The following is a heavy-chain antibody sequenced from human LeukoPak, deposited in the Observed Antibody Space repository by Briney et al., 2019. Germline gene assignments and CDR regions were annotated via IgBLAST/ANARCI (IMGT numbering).Heavy chain of an antibody. D-gene: IGHD3-10*01. CDR2: IIPIFGTA. J-gene: IGHJ4*02. V-gene: IGHV1-69*13. CDR3: EIKYGLGSYRFDY. CDR1: GGTFSSYA. Sequence: SVKVSCKASGGTFSSYAISWVRQAPGQGLEWMGGIIPIFGTANYAQKFQGRVTITADESESTAYKELSSLRSEDTAVYYCEIKYGLGSYRFDYWGQGTLVTVSS.